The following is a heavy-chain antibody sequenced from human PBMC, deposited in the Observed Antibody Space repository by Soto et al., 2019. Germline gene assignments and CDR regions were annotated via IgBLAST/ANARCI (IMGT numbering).Heavy chain of an antibody. D-gene: IGHD3-22*01. V-gene: IGHV1-2*04. CDR3: ARTSTYYYDSSGYYPYYYYGMDV. CDR1: GYTFTGYY. J-gene: IGHJ6*02. CDR2: INPNSGGT. Sequence: GASVKVSCKASGYTFTGYYMHWVRQAPGQGLEWMGWINPNSGGTNYAQKFQGWVTMTRDTSISTAYMELSRLRSDDTAVYYCARTSTYYYDSSGYYPYYYYGMDVWGQGTTVTVSS.